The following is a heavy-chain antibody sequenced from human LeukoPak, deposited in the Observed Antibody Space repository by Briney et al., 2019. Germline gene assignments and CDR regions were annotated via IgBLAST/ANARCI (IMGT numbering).Heavy chain of an antibody. D-gene: IGHD2-2*01. CDR1: GGSISSGDYY. V-gene: IGHV4-30-4*01. CDR2: IYYSGST. Sequence: PSQTLSLTCTVSGGSISSGDYYWSWIRQPPGKGLEWIGYIYYSGSTYYNPSLKSRVTISVDTSKNQFSLKLSSVTAADTAVYYCARAVDCSSTSCYVWFDPWGQGTLVTVSS. CDR3: ARAVDCSSTSCYVWFDP. J-gene: IGHJ5*02.